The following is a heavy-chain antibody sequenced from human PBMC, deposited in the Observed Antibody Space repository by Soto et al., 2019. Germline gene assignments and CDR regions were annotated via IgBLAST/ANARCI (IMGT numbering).Heavy chain of an antibody. V-gene: IGHV4-59*08. D-gene: IGHD3-3*01. CDR1: GGSISSYY. CDR2: IYYSGST. CDR3: ARSASITIFGVVIKDTNWFDP. J-gene: IGHJ5*02. Sequence: SETLSLTCTVSGGSISSYYWSWIRQPPGKGLEWIGYIYYSGSTNYNPSLKSRVTISVDTSKNQFSLKLSSVTAADTAVYYCARSASITIFGVVIKDTNWFDPWGQGTLVTVSS.